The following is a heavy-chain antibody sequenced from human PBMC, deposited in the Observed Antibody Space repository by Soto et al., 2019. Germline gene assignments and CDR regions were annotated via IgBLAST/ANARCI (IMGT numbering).Heavy chain of an antibody. CDR3: ARVGDFWSGYYYGMDV. D-gene: IGHD3-3*01. V-gene: IGHV1-8*01. CDR1: GYTFTSYD. J-gene: IGHJ6*02. Sequence: GASVKVSCKASGYTFTSYDINWVRQATGQGLEWMGWMNPNSGNTGYAQKFQGRVTMTRNTSISTAYMELSSLRSEDTAVYYCARVGDFWSGYYYGMDVWGQGTTVTVSS. CDR2: MNPNSGNT.